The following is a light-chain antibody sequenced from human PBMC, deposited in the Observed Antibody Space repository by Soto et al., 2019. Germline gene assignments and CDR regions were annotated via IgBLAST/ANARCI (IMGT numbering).Light chain of an antibody. Sequence: QPVLTQPASVSGSPGQSITISCTGTSSDVGAYKFLSWFQQHPGKAPKHMMYEAGYRPSGVSNRFSGSKSGNTASLTILGLRSEDEADYYCSSLATNTTVVFGGGTKLTVL. CDR2: EAG. J-gene: IGLJ2*01. CDR1: SSDVGAYKF. CDR3: SSLATNTTVV. V-gene: IGLV2-14*01.